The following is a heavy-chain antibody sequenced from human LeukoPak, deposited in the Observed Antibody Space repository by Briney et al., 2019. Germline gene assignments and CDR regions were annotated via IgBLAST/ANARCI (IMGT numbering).Heavy chain of an antibody. CDR3: ARAVDDSSGWSGNWFDP. V-gene: IGHV4-59*01. CDR2: IYYSGST. J-gene: IGHJ5*02. CDR1: GGSISSYY. D-gene: IGHD6-19*01. Sequence: SETLSLTCTVSGGSISSYYWSWVRQPPGKGLEWIGYIYYSGSTNYNPSLKSRVTISVDTSKNQFSLKLSSVTAADTAVYYCARAVDDSSGWSGNWFDPWGQGTLVTVSS.